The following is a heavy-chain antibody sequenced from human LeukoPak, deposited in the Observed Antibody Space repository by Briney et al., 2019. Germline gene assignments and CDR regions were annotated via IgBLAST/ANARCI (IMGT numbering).Heavy chain of an antibody. Sequence: ASVKVSCKASGGTFSRYAISWVRQAPGQGLEWMGRIIPILGIANYAQKFQGRVTITADKSTSTAYMELSSLRSEDTAVYYCARDSGIAAAGTCWFDPWGQGTLVTVSS. CDR1: GGTFSRYA. D-gene: IGHD6-13*01. CDR3: ARDSGIAAAGTCWFDP. V-gene: IGHV1-69*04. CDR2: IIPILGIA. J-gene: IGHJ5*02.